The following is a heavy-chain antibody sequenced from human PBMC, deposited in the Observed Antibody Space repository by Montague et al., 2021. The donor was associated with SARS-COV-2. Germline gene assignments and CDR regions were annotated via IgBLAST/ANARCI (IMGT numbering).Heavy chain of an antibody. CDR2: FSGSGDNT. CDR1: GFAFNKFA. CDR3: AKDLLAYYYYMDV. V-gene: IGHV3-23*01. Sequence: SLSLSWSASGFAFNKFAMSWVRQAPGKGLEWVSSFSGSGDNTYYADSVKGRFTISRDNSKNTLYLQVNSLRAEDTAVYYCAKDLLAYYYYMDVWGKGTTVTVSS. J-gene: IGHJ6*03.